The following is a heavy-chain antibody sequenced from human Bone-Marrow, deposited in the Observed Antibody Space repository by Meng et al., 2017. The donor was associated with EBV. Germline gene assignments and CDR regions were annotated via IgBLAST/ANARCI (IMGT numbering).Heavy chain of an antibody. CDR1: GGSFRGYY. D-gene: IGHD4-17*01. V-gene: IGHV4-34*01. Sequence: QVQLTVWGAGLLQSSVTMFLTCAVYGGSFRGYYWSCIRQPPGKGLEWIGEINHSGSTNYNPSLKSRVTISVDTSKNQFSLKLSSVTAADTAVYYCASQIKYGDYDEGGFDYWGQGTLVTVSS. CDR3: ASQIKYGDYDEGGFDY. CDR2: INHSGST. J-gene: IGHJ4*02.